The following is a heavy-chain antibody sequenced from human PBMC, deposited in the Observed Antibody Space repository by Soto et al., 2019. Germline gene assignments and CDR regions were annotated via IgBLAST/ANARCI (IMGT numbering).Heavy chain of an antibody. D-gene: IGHD5-12*01. CDR1: GYPFSKYG. CDR3: ATSYDSGVDP. V-gene: IGHV1-18*04. J-gene: IGHJ5*02. CDR2: IKPDNGDT. Sequence: QLQLVQSGAEVERPGASVRVSCKAYGYPFSKYGISWIRQAPGQGLEWMGWIKPDNGDTNYAQKFQGRVTMTTDTSPNTAYMELRSLRSDDTAVYYCATSYDSGVDPWGQGTLVSVSS.